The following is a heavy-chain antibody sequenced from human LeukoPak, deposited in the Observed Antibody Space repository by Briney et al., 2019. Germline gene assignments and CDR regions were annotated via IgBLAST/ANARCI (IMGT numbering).Heavy chain of an antibody. V-gene: IGHV3-30-3*01. D-gene: IGHD3-22*01. J-gene: IGHJ4*02. CDR1: GFTFSSYA. CDR2: ISYDGSNK. Sequence: GGSLRLSCAASGFTFSSYAMHWVRQAPGKGLEWVAVISYDGSNKYYADSVKGRFTISRDNSQNTLYLQMNSLRAEDTAVYYCAREDSSGFDYWGQGTLVTVSS. CDR3: AREDSSGFDY.